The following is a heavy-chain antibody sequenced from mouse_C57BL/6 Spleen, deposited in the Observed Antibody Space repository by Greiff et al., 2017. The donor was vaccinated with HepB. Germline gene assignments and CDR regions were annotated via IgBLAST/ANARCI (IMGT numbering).Heavy chain of an antibody. CDR2: INPNNGGT. CDR1: GYTFTDYY. D-gene: IGHD2-5*01. J-gene: IGHJ2*01. V-gene: IGHV1-26*01. CDR3: ASYYSNYPYFDY. Sequence: VQLQQSGPELVKPGASVKISCKASGYTFTDYYMNWVKQSHGKSLEWIGDINPNNGGTSYNQKFKGKATLTVDKSSSTAYMELRSLTSEDSAVYYCASYYSNYPYFDYWGQGTTLTVSS.